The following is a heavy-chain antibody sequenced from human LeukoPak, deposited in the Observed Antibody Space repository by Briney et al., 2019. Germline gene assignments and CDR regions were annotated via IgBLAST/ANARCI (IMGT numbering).Heavy chain of an antibody. J-gene: IGHJ5*02. D-gene: IGHD4-23*01. V-gene: IGHV7-4-1*02. CDR1: GYTFTSYG. CDR3: ARVLRRDGGNPWFDP. CDR2: INTNTGNP. Sequence: ASVKVSCKASGYTFTSYGISWVRQAPGQGLEWMGWINTNTGNPTYAQGFTGRFVFSLDTSVSTAYLQISSLKAEDTAVYYCARVLRRDGGNPWFDPWGQGTLVTVSS.